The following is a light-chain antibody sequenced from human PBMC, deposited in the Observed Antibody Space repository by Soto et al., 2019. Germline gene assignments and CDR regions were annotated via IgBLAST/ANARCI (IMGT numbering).Light chain of an antibody. J-gene: IGKJ4*01. V-gene: IGKV3-11*01. CDR3: QQRSSWALS. Sequence: EIVLTQSPATVSLSPGERATLSCRASQSVSSNLAWYQQKPGQAPRVLIFDASNRATGIPARFSGSGSGTDFTLTISSLEPEDFAVYYCQQRSSWALSFGGGTKVDIK. CDR1: QSVSSN. CDR2: DAS.